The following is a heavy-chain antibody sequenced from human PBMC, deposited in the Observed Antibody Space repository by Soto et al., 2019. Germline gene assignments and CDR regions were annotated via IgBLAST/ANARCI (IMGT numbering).Heavy chain of an antibody. V-gene: IGHV5-51*01. Sequence: GESLKISCKGSGYNFAGYWIAWVRQMPGKGLELMGIIYPSDSDTRYRPSFQGRFTISRDNSKNTVYLQMNSLSAEDTAVYFCASPAGSTSTWYSPWYDYWGQGTLVTVSS. CDR1: GYNFAGYW. CDR3: ASPAGSTSTWYSPWYDY. CDR2: IYPSDSDT. J-gene: IGHJ4*02. D-gene: IGHD2-15*01.